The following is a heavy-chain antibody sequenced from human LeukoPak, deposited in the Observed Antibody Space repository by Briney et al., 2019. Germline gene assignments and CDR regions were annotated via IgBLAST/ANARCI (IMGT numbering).Heavy chain of an antibody. CDR3: ARDDSVDGYNFGGSDY. D-gene: IGHD5-24*01. CDR2: ISSSGSTI. V-gene: IGHV3-11*01. J-gene: IGHJ4*02. Sequence: PGGSLRLSCAASGFTFSDYYMSWIRRAPGKGLEWVSYISSSGSTIYYADSVKGRFTISRDNAKNSLYLQMNSLRAEDTAVYYCARDDSVDGYNFGGSDYWGQGTLVTVSS. CDR1: GFTFSDYY.